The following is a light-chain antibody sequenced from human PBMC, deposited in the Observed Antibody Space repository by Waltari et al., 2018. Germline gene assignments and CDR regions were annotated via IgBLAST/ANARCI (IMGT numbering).Light chain of an antibody. CDR3: SSYASSSTGV. Sequence: QSALTQPASVSGSPGQSITISCTGTSSDVGGYNYVSWYQQHRGKAPKLMIYDVSKRPSWGANRFSGSKSGNTASLTISGLQAEDEADYYCSSYASSSTGVFGGGTKLTVL. CDR1: SSDVGGYNY. J-gene: IGLJ2*01. CDR2: DVS. V-gene: IGLV2-14*01.